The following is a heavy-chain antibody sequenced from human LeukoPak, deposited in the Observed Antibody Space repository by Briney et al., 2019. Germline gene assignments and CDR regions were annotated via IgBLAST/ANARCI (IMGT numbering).Heavy chain of an antibody. CDR2: IGGRGGST. CDR1: GFRFSDFT. V-gene: IGHV3-23*01. Sequence: HPGGSLRLSRAASGFRFSDFTMTWVRQAPGKGPEWVSAIGGRGGSTYYADSLGGRFTISRDNSKDMVYLQMNSLRAEDTAVFYCAKAKVVVAAAGLYFDSWGQGTLVTVSS. CDR3: AKAKVVVAAAGLYFDS. J-gene: IGHJ4*02. D-gene: IGHD2-15*01.